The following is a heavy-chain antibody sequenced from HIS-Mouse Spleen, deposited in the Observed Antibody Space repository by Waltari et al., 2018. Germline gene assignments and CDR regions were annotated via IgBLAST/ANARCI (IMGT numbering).Heavy chain of an antibody. V-gene: IGHV4-39*07. J-gene: IGHJ2*01. CDR3: AREIPYSSSWYDWYFDL. D-gene: IGHD6-13*01. Sequence: QLQLQESVPGLVKPSDTLSLTCTVSGGSNSSSSDSWGGIRQPPGKGLEWIGSIYYSGSTYYNPSLKSRVTISVDTSKNQFSLKLSSVTAADTAVYYCAREIPYSSSWYDWYFDLWGRGTLVTVSS. CDR1: GGSNSSSSDS. CDR2: IYYSGST.